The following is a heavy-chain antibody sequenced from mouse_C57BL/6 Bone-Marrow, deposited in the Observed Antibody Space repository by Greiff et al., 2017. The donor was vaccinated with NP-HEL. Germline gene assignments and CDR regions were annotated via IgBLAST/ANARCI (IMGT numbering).Heavy chain of an antibody. CDR1: GYTFTSYG. D-gene: IGHD4-1*01. Sequence: QVQLQQSGAELARPGASVKLSCKASGYTFTSYGISWVKQRTGQGLEWIGEIYPRSGNTYYNEKFKGKATLTADKSSSTAYMELRSLTSEDSAVYFCARGWDLLAYWGQGTLVTVSA. CDR2: IYPRSGNT. V-gene: IGHV1-81*01. CDR3: ARGWDLLAY. J-gene: IGHJ3*01.